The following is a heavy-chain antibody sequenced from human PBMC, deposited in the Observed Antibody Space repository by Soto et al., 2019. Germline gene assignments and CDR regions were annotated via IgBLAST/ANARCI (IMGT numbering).Heavy chain of an antibody. J-gene: IGHJ5*02. CDR3: ARWTKFDYYISGFWFDP. CDR2: IYYSGST. D-gene: IGHD3-22*01. CDR1: GGSIISGDYY. V-gene: IGHV4-30-4*01. Sequence: SETLSLTCTVSGGSIISGDYYWSWIRQPPGRGLEWIGYIYYSGSTYYNPYLKSRVTISVDTSKNQFALKLSSVTAVDTDVYYCARWTKFDYYISGFWFDPWGQGTLVTVSS.